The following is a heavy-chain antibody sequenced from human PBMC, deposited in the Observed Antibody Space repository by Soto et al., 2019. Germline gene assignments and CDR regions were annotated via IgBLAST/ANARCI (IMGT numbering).Heavy chain of an antibody. V-gene: IGHV5-10-1*01. D-gene: IGHD2-2*01. CDR2: IDPSDSYT. CDR3: AKSGIPHYGMDV. J-gene: IGHJ6*02. CDR1: GYSFTSYW. Sequence: GESLKISCKGSGYSFTSYWNSWVRQMPGKGLEWMGRIDPSDSYTNYSPSFQGHVTISDNKSISTAYLQWSSLKASDTAMYYCAKSGIPHYGMDVWGQGTTLTVSS.